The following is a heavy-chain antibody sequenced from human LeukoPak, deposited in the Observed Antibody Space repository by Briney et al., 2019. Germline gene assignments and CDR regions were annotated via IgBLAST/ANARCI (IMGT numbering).Heavy chain of an antibody. CDR2: ISSSSSYI. CDR3: ARGVPKTSYYYYYMDV. Sequence: GGSLRLSCAASGFTFSSYSMNWVRQAPGKGLEWVSSISSSSSYIYYADSVKGRFTISRDNAKKSLYLQMNSLRAEDTAVYYCARGVPKTSYYYYYMDVWGKGTTVTVSS. V-gene: IGHV3-21*01. CDR1: GFTFSSYS. J-gene: IGHJ6*03. D-gene: IGHD4-11*01.